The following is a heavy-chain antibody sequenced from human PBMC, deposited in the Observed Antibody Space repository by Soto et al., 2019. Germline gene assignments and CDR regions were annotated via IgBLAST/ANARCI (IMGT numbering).Heavy chain of an antibody. CDR1: GGSISSYY. D-gene: IGHD3-16*01. J-gene: IGHJ3*02. CDR3: ARDRGRAFDI. V-gene: IGHV4-59*01. CDR2: IYYSGST. Sequence: QVQLQESGPGLVKPSETLSLTCTVSGGSISSYYWSWIRQPPGKGLEWIGYIYYSGSTNYNPSLKRRVTLSVDTSKNQFSLKLSSVTAADTAVYYCARDRGRAFDIWGQGTMVTVSS.